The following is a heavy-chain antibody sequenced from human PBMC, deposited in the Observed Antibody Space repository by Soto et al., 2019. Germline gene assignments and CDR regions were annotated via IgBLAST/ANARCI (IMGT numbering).Heavy chain of an antibody. V-gene: IGHV1-69*13. CDR3: ARSPSFDYYDSSGYNNFDY. CDR2: IIPIFSTA. D-gene: IGHD3-22*01. CDR1: GGTFSSYA. Sequence: SVKVSCKASGGTFSSYAISWVRQAPGQGLEWMGGIIPIFSTANYAQKFQGRVTITADESTSTAYMELSSLRSEDTAVYYCARSPSFDYYDSSGYNNFDYWGQGTLVTVSS. J-gene: IGHJ4*02.